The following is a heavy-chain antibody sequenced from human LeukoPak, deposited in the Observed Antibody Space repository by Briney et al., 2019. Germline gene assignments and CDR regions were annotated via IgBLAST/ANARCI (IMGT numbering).Heavy chain of an antibody. D-gene: IGHD6-13*01. Sequence: QPGGSLRLSCAASGLTFSNYAMTWVRQAPGKGLEWVSSILASGSSTYYADSVKGRFIISRDNSKNTLYLQINSLRAEDTAVYYCARTRGGSIWGIAAAVVDYWGQGTLVTVSS. V-gene: IGHV3-23*01. J-gene: IGHJ4*02. CDR1: GLTFSNYA. CDR3: ARTRGGSIWGIAAAVVDY. CDR2: ILASGSST.